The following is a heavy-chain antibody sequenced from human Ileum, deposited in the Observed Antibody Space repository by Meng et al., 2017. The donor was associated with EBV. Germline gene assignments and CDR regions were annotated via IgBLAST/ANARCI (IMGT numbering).Heavy chain of an antibody. CDR3: VSSWVEP. Sequence: VEFVESGGCLVKPGGSLRRSCDGSRFNFNNAWVSWVRQAPGKGLEWIDRIKDKSGGGTTDYAATVKGRFSISRDESKNMVYLQMSSLKIEDTAVYYCVSSWVEPWGQGTLVTVSS. D-gene: IGHD2-2*01. CDR1: RFNFNNAW. V-gene: IGHV3-15*01. CDR2: IKDKSGGGTT. J-gene: IGHJ5*02.